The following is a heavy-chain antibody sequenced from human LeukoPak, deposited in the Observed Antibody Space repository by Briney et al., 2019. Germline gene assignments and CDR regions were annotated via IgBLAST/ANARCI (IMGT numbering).Heavy chain of an antibody. CDR2: IIPIFGTP. D-gene: IGHD3-10*01. J-gene: IGHJ3*02. V-gene: IGHV1-69*01. CDR3: ASPHPNYYGSGTYYRPAFDI. Sequence: GASVKVSCKASGGTFSSYAISWVRQAPGQGLEWMGGIIPIFGTPNYAQRFQGRVTLTADESTRTAYMELSSLRSEDTAVYYCASPHPNYYGSGTYYRPAFDIWGQGTMVTVSS. CDR1: GGTFSSYA.